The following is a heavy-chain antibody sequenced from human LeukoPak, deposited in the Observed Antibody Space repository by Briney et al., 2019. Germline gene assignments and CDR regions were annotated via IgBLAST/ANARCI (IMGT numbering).Heavy chain of an antibody. Sequence: SQTLSLTCTVSGGSISNSGGFYWSWIRQHPGNGLERIGFISYRGSTYYNPSLKSRVSLSVDTSKSQFSLRLSSVTDEDTVVYYCARISQSSGGFYYWGQGTLVTVSS. J-gene: IGHJ4*02. CDR2: ISYRGST. CDR3: ARISQSSGGFYY. CDR1: GGSISNSGGFY. D-gene: IGHD2-15*01. V-gene: IGHV4-31*02.